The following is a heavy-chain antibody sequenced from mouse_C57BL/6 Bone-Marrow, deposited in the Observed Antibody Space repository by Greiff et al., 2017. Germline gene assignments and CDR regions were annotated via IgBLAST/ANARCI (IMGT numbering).Heavy chain of an antibody. CDR2: IDPSDSYT. D-gene: IGHD1-1*01. Sequence: QVQLQQPGAELVKPGASVKLSCKASGYTFTSYWMQWVKQRPGPGLEWIGEIDPSDSYTNYNQKFKGKATLTVDTSSSTAYMQLSSLTSEDSAVDYCARDWPYYYGSSYWYFDVWGTGTTVTVSS. V-gene: IGHV1-50*01. CDR3: ARDWPYYYGSSYWYFDV. J-gene: IGHJ1*03. CDR1: GYTFTSYW.